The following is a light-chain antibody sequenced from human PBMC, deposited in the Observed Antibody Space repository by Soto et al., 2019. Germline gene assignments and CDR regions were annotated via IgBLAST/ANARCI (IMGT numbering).Light chain of an antibody. J-gene: IGKJ1*01. CDR2: DAS. CDR3: QQYNNWPPWT. Sequence: EIVLTQSPATLSLSPGERATLSCRASQSVSSYVAWYQQRPGQAPRLLIYDASNRATGIPARFSGSGSGTDFTLTISSLEPEDFALYYCQQYNNWPPWTFGQGTKVDIK. V-gene: IGKV3-11*01. CDR1: QSVSSY.